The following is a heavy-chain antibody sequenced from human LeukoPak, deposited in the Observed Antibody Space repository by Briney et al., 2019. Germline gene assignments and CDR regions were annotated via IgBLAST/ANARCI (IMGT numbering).Heavy chain of an antibody. V-gene: IGHV4-59*08. CDR2: IYYRGNT. D-gene: IGHD2-21*01. CDR3: ARRQQTGGDNGLHNWFDP. Sequence: SETLSLTCTVSDGSSSSSSWNWIRQPPEKGLEWIGYIYYRGNTKYNPSLESRVTISVDTSKNQISLRLRSVTAADTAIYYCARRQQTGGDNGLHNWFDPWGQGTLVTVSS. CDR1: DGSSSSSS. J-gene: IGHJ5*02.